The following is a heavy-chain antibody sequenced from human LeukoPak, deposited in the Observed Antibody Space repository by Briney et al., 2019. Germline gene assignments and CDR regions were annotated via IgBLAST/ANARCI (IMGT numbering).Heavy chain of an antibody. CDR1: GFTFNSYW. D-gene: IGHD3-10*01. V-gene: IGHV3-7*03. J-gene: IGHJ4*02. Sequence: GGSLRLSCAASGFTFNSYWMTWVRQAPGKGLEWVADIKQDGSEKYYVDSVKGRFTISRDNAKNSLYLQMNSLRAEDTAVYYCARDAPDMVRGGIDYWGQGTLVTVSS. CDR2: IKQDGSEK. CDR3: ARDAPDMVRGGIDY.